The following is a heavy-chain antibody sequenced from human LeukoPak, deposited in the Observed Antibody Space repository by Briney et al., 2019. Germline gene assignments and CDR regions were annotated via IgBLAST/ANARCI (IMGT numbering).Heavy chain of an antibody. V-gene: IGHV3-48*03. CDR1: GFTFSSYE. D-gene: IGHD2-21*02. J-gene: IGHJ5*02. Sequence: GFLRLSCAASGFTFSSYEMNWVRPAPGEGVEGVSYISSSGTTIYYADSVKGRFTISRDNAKNSLYLQMNSLRAEDTALYYCASEGDFSNWFDPWGQGTLVTVSS. CDR2: ISSSGTTI. CDR3: ASEGDFSNWFDP.